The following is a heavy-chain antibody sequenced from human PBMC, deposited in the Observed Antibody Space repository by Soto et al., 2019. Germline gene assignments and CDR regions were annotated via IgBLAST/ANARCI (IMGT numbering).Heavy chain of an antibody. J-gene: IGHJ4*02. CDR2: IVVGSGNT. D-gene: IGHD3-22*01. Sequence: SVKVSCKASGFTFTSSAMQWVRQARGQRLEWIGWIVVGSGNTNYAQKFQERVTITRDMSTSTAYMELSSLRSEDTAVYYCAALPYYYDSSGYYYFEDWGQGTLVTVSS. V-gene: IGHV1-58*02. CDR3: AALPYYYDSSGYYYFED. CDR1: GFTFTSSA.